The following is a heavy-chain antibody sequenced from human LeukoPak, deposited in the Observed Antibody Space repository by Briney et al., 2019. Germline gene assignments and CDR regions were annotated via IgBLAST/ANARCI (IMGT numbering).Heavy chain of an antibody. CDR3: ARSSRGLRYFDWLSEFDY. Sequence: SETLSLTCTVSGGSISYFYWSWIRQPAGKGLEWIGRIYTSGSTNYNPSLKSRVTISVDTSKNQFSLKLSSVTAADTAVYYCARSSRGLRYFDWLSEFDYWGQGTLVTVSS. V-gene: IGHV4-4*07. CDR1: GGSISYFY. CDR2: IYTSGST. J-gene: IGHJ4*02. D-gene: IGHD3-9*01.